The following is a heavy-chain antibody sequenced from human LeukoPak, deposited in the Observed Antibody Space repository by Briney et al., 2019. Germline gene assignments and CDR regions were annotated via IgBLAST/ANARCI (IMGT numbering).Heavy chain of an antibody. J-gene: IGHJ4*02. CDR1: GYTFTSYA. D-gene: IGHD2-15*01. Sequence: ASVKVSCKASGYTFTSYAMHWVRQAPGQRLEWMGWINAGNGNTKYSQKFQGRVTITRDTSASTAYMVLSSLRSEDTAVYYCARLGAATRRFDYWGQGTLVTVSS. V-gene: IGHV1-3*01. CDR3: ARLGAATRRFDY. CDR2: INAGNGNT.